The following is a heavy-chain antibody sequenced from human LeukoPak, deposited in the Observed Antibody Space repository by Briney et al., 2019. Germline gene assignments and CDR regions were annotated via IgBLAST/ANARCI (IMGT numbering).Heavy chain of an antibody. CDR3: AKIGTKFFYDIRGHYYDD. CDR1: GFTFSGYG. V-gene: IGHV3-30*18. J-gene: IGHJ4*02. Sequence: PGGSLRLSCAGAGFTFSGYGMHWVRQRPGKGLEWVAFLSYDGSNKYYADSVKGRFTISRDNSKKTLYLEMNSLRAEDTAVYYCAKIGTKFFYDIRGHYYDDWGQGTLVTVSS. CDR2: LSYDGSNK. D-gene: IGHD3-22*01.